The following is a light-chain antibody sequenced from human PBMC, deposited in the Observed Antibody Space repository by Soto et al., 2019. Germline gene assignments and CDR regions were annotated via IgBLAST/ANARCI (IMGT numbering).Light chain of an antibody. Sequence: DIQMTQSPSSVSASVGDRVTITCQASQGISRSLAWYQQKPGKAHKLLIYSAYSLQSGVQSRFSGSGFGTDFTLTIRSLQPEDFATYYCKQADTFPITFGQGTRLEIK. CDR2: SAY. CDR1: QGISRS. J-gene: IGKJ5*01. CDR3: KQADTFPIT. V-gene: IGKV1D-12*01.